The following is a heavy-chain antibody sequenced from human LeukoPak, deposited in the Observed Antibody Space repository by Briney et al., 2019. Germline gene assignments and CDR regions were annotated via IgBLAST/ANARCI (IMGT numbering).Heavy chain of an antibody. CDR3: AKDRVGGALEF. V-gene: IGHV3-7*04. CDR1: GFTFSNYG. J-gene: IGHJ4*02. D-gene: IGHD2-21*01. Sequence: GGSLRLSCAASGFTFSNYGMHWVRQAPGKGLEWVACIMEDGSVQKYVDSVRGRFTISRDNARNSLYLQMNSLRVEDTAVYYCAKDRVGGALEFWGQGTLATVSS. CDR2: IMEDGSVQ.